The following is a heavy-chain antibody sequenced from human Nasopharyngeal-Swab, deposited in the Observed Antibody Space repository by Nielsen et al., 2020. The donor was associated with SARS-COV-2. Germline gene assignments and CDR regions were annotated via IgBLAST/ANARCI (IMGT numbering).Heavy chain of an antibody. CDR3: ARAGDYLKSYYYYGMDV. D-gene: IGHD7-27*01. CDR1: GFTFSDYY. J-gene: IGHJ6*02. CDR2: ISSSGSNI. Sequence: LSLTCAASGFTFSDYYMSWIRQAPGKGLEWVSYISSSGSNIFYADSVKGRFTISRDNAKNSLYLQMNSLRAEDTAVYYCARAGDYLKSYYYYGMDVWGQGTTVTVSS. V-gene: IGHV3-11*01.